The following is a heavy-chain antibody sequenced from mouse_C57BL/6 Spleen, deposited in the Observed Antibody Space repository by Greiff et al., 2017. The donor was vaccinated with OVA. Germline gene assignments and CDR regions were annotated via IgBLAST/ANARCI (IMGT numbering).Heavy chain of an antibody. CDR3: AREVAGDYFDY. D-gene: IGHD1-1*01. V-gene: IGHV1-82*01. CDR2: IYPGDGDT. Sequence: VQLHESGPELVKPGASVKISCKASGYAFSSSWMNWVKQRPGKGLEWIGRIYPGDGDTNYNGKFKGKATLTADKSSSTAYMQLSSLTSEDSAVYFCAREVAGDYFDYWGQGTTLTVSS. J-gene: IGHJ2*01. CDR1: GYAFSSSW.